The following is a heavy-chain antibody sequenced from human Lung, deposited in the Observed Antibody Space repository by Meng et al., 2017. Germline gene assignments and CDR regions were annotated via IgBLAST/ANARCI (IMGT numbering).Heavy chain of an antibody. V-gene: IGHV3-20*04. CDR1: GFIFDDYG. D-gene: IGHD5/OR15-5a*01. J-gene: IGHJ4*02. CDR2: INWNGGNV. CDR3: TRGPSLAMSAVPDY. Sequence: EVHLVESVGSVVRPGGYLRLSCAASGFIFDDYGMSWVRQAPGKGLEWVSGINWNGGNVDYAVSVKGRFTISRDNAKNSLHLQMNSLRAEDTALYYCTRGPSLAMSAVPDYWGQGTLVTVSS.